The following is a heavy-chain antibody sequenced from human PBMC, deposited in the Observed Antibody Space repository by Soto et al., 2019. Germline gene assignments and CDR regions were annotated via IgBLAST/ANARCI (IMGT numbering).Heavy chain of an antibody. Sequence: ASVKVSCKASGYTFTSYDINWVRQATGQGLERMGWMNPNSGNTGYAQKFQGRVTMTRNTSISTAYMELSSLRSEDTAVYYCARDVGYCSSTSCQYNWFDPWGQGTLVTVSS. CDR2: MNPNSGNT. D-gene: IGHD2-2*01. V-gene: IGHV1-8*01. CDR3: ARDVGYCSSTSCQYNWFDP. CDR1: GYTFTSYD. J-gene: IGHJ5*02.